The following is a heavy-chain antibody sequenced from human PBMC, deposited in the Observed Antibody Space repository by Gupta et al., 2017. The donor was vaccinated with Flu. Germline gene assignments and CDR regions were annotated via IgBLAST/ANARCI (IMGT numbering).Heavy chain of an antibody. CDR3: ARGDTSSHYGGVYDI. CDR1: SYSIVSGLS. D-gene: IGHD4-4*01. J-gene: IGHJ3*02. CDR2: VYHSGAT. Sequence: QVQLQEPGPGQVTPSETLSLTCIVSSYSIVSGLSCGWMRPPPGTGLEWIGKVYHSGATYYNPSLKGRVSISVDTANDQFSLTLTSVTASDTAVYYCARGDTSSHYGGVYDIWGQGTKVTVSS. V-gene: IGHV4-38-2*02.